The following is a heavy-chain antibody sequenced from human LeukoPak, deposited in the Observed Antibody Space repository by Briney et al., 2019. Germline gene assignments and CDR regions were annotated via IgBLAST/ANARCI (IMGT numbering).Heavy chain of an antibody. J-gene: IGHJ4*02. CDR2: ISGSGGST. Sequence: PGGSLRLSCAASGFTFSSYAMSWVRRAPGKGLEWVSAISGSGGSTYYADSVKGRFTISRDNSKNTLYLQMNSLRVEDTAMYYCARDAVAPADLGHWGQGTLVTISS. D-gene: IGHD2-2*01. V-gene: IGHV3-23*01. CDR3: ARDAVAPADLGH. CDR1: GFTFSSYA.